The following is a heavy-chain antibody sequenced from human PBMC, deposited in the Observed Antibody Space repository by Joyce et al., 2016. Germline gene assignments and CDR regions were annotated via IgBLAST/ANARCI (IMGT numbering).Heavy chain of an antibody. J-gene: IGHJ3*01. CDR2: IGASGGGR. CDR3: ARAKTVVVAYTLRDGFDV. D-gene: IGHD2-15*01. CDR1: YRLFNKNV. V-gene: IGHV3-23*04. Sequence: QLEESGGTLVYPGGSLWLSCKVSYRLFNKNVMAWVRQAPGKGLEWVSSIGASGGGRYYADSVKGRFTVSRDNANNMLYLEMTRLQIEDTAIYYCARAKTVVVAYTLRDGFDVWGQGTQVAVSS.